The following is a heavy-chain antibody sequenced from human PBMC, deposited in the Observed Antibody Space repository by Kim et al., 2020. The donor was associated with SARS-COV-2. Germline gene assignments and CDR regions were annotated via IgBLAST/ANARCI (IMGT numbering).Heavy chain of an antibody. Sequence: RGSLRLSCAASGFTFSIYWMNWVRQAPGKGLEWVANINQDGSEKYYVDSVKGRFTISRDNAKNSLYLQMNSLRAEDTAVYYCAANIVSYAPPGYYWVQGT. CDR2: INQDGSEK. CDR1: GFTFSIYW. V-gene: IGHV3-7*01. D-gene: IGHD1-26*01. J-gene: IGHJ1*01. CDR3: AANIVSYAPPGYY.